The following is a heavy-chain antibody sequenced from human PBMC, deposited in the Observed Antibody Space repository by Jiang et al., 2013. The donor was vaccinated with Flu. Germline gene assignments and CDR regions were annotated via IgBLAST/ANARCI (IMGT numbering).Heavy chain of an antibody. D-gene: IGHD1-1*01. CDR3: AREAELERRPDAFDI. Sequence: RQPPGKGLEWIGEINHSGSTNYNPSLKSRVTISVDTSKNQFSLKLSSVTAADTAVYYCAREAELERRPDAFDIWGQGTMVTVSS. J-gene: IGHJ3*02. CDR2: INHSGST. V-gene: IGHV4-34*01.